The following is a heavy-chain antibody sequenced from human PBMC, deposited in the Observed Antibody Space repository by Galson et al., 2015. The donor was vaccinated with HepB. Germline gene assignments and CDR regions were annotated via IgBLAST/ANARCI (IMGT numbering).Heavy chain of an antibody. J-gene: IGHJ6*02. CDR1: GFTVSSNY. CDR2: IYSGGST. D-gene: IGHD6-13*01. CDR3: ARDGRSSSWYGHYGMDV. Sequence: SLRLSCAASGFTVSSNYMSWVRQAPGKGLEWVSVIYSGGSTYYADSVKGRFTISRDNSKNTLYLQMNSLRAEDTAVYYCARDGRSSSWYGHYGMDVWGQGTTVTVSS. V-gene: IGHV3-53*01.